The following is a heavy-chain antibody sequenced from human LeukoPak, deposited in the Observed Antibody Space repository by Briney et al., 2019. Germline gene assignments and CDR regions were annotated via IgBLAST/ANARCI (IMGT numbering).Heavy chain of an antibody. D-gene: IGHD2-15*01. CDR1: GVTFSTNA. CDR2: TRNRAQYYTP. V-gene: IGHV3-72*01. CDR3: ARGFCGGGTCYFGDY. Sequence: GGSLRLSCEASGVTFSTNAMRWFRQAPGRELLWFGRTRNRAQYYTPEYAASVKGRFSISRYGSKNSLYLQMNRLQTDETAVYYSARGFCGGGTCYFGDYWSQGALVTVSS. J-gene: IGHJ4*02.